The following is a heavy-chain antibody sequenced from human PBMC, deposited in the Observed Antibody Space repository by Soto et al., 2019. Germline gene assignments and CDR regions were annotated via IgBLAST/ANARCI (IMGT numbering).Heavy chain of an antibody. V-gene: IGHV4-59*01. CDR1: GGSINGYY. D-gene: IGHD3-22*01. CDR2: IYYSGST. J-gene: IGHJ1*01. Sequence: SETLSLTCTVSGGSINGYYWSWIRQPPGKGLEWIGYIYYSGSTNYNPSLKSRVTISVDTSKNQFSLKLSSVTAADTAVYYCARSLPHEDSNGYREYFQNWGQGTLVSVSS. CDR3: ARSLPHEDSNGYREYFQN.